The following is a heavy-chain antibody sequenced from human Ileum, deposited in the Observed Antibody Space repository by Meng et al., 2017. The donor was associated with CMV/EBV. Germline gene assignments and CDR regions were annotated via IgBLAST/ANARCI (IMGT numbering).Heavy chain of an antibody. CDR3: AHKAPADGIFDS. J-gene: IGHJ4*02. CDR1: GFSPPTSGVG. V-gene: IGHV2-5*02. CDR2: IYWDNTK. D-gene: IGHD6-13*01. Sequence: TCKTSGPTLLNPPQTLKPPCHFSGFSPPTSGVGVGWIRQPPGKALEWLALIYWDNTKHYSPSLNSRLSITRDTSKNQVVLTMTTMDPVDTATYYSAHKAPADGIFDSWGQGALVTVSS.